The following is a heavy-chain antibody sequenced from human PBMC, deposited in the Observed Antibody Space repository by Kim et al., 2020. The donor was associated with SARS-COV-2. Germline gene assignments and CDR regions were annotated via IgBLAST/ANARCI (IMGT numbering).Heavy chain of an antibody. D-gene: IGHD3-22*01. J-gene: IGHJ4*02. CDR3: AKSIRGGDSSRGANY. CDR1: GFTFSSYA. Sequence: GGSLRLSCAASGFTFSSYAMSWVRQAPGKGLEWVSAISGSGGSTYYADSVKGRFTISRDNSKNTLYLQMNSLRAEDTAVYYCAKSIRGGDSSRGANYWGQGTLVTVSS. V-gene: IGHV3-23*01. CDR2: ISGSGGST.